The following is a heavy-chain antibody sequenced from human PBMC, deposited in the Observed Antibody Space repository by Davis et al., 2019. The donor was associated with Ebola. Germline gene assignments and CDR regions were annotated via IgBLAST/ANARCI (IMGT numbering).Heavy chain of an antibody. CDR2: INPNSGGT. CDR3: ARDSLVGAAGI. V-gene: IGHV1-2*04. CDR1: GYTFTSYY. D-gene: IGHD1-26*01. J-gene: IGHJ3*02. Sequence: ASVKVSCKASGYTFTSYYMHWVRQAPGQGLEWMGWINPNSGGTNYAQKFQGWVTMTRDTSISTAYMELSRLRSDDTAVYYCARDSLVGAAGIWGQGTMVTVSS.